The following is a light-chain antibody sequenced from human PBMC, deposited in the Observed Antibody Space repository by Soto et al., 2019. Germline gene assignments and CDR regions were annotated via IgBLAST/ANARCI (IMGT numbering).Light chain of an antibody. CDR3: QQYSNWPWT. J-gene: IGKJ1*01. Sequence: EIVLTQSPGTVSLSRGERATLSCRASQSISSSYFAWYQQKPGQAPRLLVYGVSSRATDVPDRFSGSGSGTDFTLTISRLEPEDFAVYYCQQYSNWPWTFGQGTKVDIK. CDR2: GVS. V-gene: IGKV3-20*01. CDR1: QSISSSY.